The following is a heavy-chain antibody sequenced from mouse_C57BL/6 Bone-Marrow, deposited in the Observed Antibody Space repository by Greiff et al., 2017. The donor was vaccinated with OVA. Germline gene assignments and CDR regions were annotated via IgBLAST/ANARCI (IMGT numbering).Heavy chain of an antibody. Sequence: EVQLVESEGGLVQPGSSMKLSCTASGFTFSDYYMAWVRQVPEKGLEWVANINYDGSSTYYLDSLKSRFIISRDNAKNILYLQMSSLKSEDTATYYCAREGKGLRRDWYFDVWGTGTTVTVSS. CDR1: GFTFSDYY. CDR3: AREGKGLRRDWYFDV. J-gene: IGHJ1*03. CDR2: INYDGSST. V-gene: IGHV5-16*01. D-gene: IGHD2-4*01.